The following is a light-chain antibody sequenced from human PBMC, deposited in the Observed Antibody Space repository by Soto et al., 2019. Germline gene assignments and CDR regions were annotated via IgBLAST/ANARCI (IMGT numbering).Light chain of an antibody. Sequence: DIQMTQSPSSLSASVGDRVTITCRASQSISVWLAWYQQKAGKAPKLLIYDASSLESGVPSRFSGSGSGTEFTLTITSLQPEDFATYYCQQYNRGVTFGQGTRLEIK. V-gene: IGKV1-5*01. CDR2: DAS. CDR3: QQYNRGVT. J-gene: IGKJ5*01. CDR1: QSISVW.